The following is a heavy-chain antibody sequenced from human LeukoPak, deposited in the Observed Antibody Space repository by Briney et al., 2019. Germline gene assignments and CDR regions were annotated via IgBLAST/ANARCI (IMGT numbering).Heavy chain of an antibody. CDR2: INPSGGST. CDR1: GYTFTSYD. CDR3: ARGQWELRTFDY. Sequence: GASVKVSCKASGYTFTSYDINWVRQAPGQGLEWMGIINPSGGSTSYAQKFQGRVTMTRDMSTSTVYMELSSLRSEDTAVYYCARGQWELRTFDYWGQGTLVTVSS. J-gene: IGHJ4*02. D-gene: IGHD1-26*01. V-gene: IGHV1-46*01.